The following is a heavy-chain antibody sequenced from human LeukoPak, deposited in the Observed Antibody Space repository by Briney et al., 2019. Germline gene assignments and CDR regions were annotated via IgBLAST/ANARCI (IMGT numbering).Heavy chain of an antibody. D-gene: IGHD5-18*01. CDR1: GASINSGSNY. CDR2: IYSSGST. CDR3: ARSDGYGLVGI. Sequence: SETLSLTCRVSGASINSGSNYWGWIRQPPGKTLEWIGSIYSSGSTYYNPSLKSRVIIMIDTPKNHFSLTLSSVTAADTAVYYCARSDGYGLVGIWGQGTMVTVSS. J-gene: IGHJ3*02. V-gene: IGHV4-39*07.